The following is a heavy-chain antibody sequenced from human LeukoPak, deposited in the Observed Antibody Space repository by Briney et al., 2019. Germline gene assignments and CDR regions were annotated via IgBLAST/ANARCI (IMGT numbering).Heavy chain of an antibody. V-gene: IGHV4-38-2*02. D-gene: IGHD3-10*01. Sequence: SETLSLTCAVCVYFIGCGYYWGWIRQPPGKGLEWIGSIYHSGSTHYNPSLKSRLTISVDTYKNQFSLKLSSVTAADTAVYYCAREVYYYGSGSYRERIGHFQHWGQGTLVTVSS. J-gene: IGHJ1*01. CDR3: AREVYYYGSGSYRERIGHFQH. CDR1: VYFIGCGYY. CDR2: IYHSGST.